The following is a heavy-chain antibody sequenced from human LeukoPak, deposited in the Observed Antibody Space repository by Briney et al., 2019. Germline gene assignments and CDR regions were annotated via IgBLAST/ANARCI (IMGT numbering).Heavy chain of an antibody. CDR2: IYYSGST. CDR3: ARGGRTGVDY. CDR1: GGSISSYY. J-gene: IGHJ4*02. Sequence: PSETLSLTCTVSGGSISSYYWSWIRQPPGKGLEWIGYIYYSGSTNYNPSLKSRVTISVDTSKNQFSLKLSSVTAADTAVYYCARGGRTGVDYWGQGTLVTVSS. D-gene: IGHD1-14*01. V-gene: IGHV4-59*01.